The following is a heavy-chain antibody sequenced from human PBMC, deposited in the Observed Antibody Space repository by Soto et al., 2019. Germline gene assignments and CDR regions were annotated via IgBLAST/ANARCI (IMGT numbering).Heavy chain of an antibody. D-gene: IGHD6-19*01. Sequence: EVQLVESGGDLVQRGGSLRLSCVASGFTFSVYSMNWVRQAPGKGLEWFSYITSDTKTIKYADSVKGRFTISRDNAKNSGYLQMNILRDEDTAVYYCARSVEGHFDYWGQGTVVTVSS. CDR3: ARSVEGHFDY. V-gene: IGHV3-48*02. CDR1: GFTFSVYS. CDR2: ITSDTKTI. J-gene: IGHJ4*02.